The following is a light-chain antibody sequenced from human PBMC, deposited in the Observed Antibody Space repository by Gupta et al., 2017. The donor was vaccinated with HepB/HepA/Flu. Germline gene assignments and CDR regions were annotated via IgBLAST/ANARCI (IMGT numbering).Light chain of an antibody. CDR2: DAS. CDR3: QQDDNLLT. CDR1: QDISNY. J-gene: IGKJ4*01. Sequence: DIQMTQSPSSLSASVGDRVTSTCQASQDISNYLNWYQQKPGKAPKLLIYDASKLETGVPSRFSGSGAGTDFTFTSSSLQPEDIATYYCQQDDNLLTFGGGTKVEIK. V-gene: IGKV1-33*01.